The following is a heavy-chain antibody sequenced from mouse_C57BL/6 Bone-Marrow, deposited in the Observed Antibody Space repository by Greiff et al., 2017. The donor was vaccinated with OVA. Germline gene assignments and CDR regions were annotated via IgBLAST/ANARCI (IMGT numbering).Heavy chain of an antibody. V-gene: IGHV5-4*01. CDR1: GFTFSSYA. Sequence: EVKLVESGGGLVKPGGSLKLSCAASGFTFSSYAMSWVRQTPEKRLEWVATISDGGSYTYYPDNVKGRFTISRDNAKNNLYLQMSHLKSEDTAMYYCARDRVVRRVSLYWYFDVWGTGTTVTVSS. CDR3: ARDRVVRRVSLYWYFDV. D-gene: IGHD1-1*01. J-gene: IGHJ1*03. CDR2: ISDGGSYT.